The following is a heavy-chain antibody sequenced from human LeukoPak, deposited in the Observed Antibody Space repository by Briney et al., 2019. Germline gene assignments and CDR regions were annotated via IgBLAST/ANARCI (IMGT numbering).Heavy chain of an antibody. CDR1: GFTFSSYS. CDR2: ISSSSSYI. J-gene: IGHJ4*02. V-gene: IGHV3-21*01. CDR3: ARDQSITMVRGITRAPPKY. Sequence: GGSLRLSRAASGFTFSSYSMNWVHQAPGKGLEWVSSISSSSSYIYYADSVKGRFTISRDNAKNSLYLQMNSLRAEDTAVYYCARDQSITMVRGITRAPPKYWGQGTLVTVSS. D-gene: IGHD3-10*01.